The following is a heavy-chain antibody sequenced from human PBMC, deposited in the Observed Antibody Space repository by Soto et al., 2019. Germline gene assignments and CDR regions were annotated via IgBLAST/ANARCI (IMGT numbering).Heavy chain of an antibody. V-gene: IGHV4-59*01. CDR2: IYHSGNT. D-gene: IGHD6-13*01. CDR3: ARDQGIASSGPFDY. CDR1: GDSISNYY. J-gene: IGHJ4*02. Sequence: SETLSLTCTVSGDSISNYYWSWIRQAPGKGLEWIGFIYHSGNTNYNPSLTSRVTMSIDTSKSQFSLKLNPVTAADTAVYYCARDQGIASSGPFDYWGPGTLVTVSS.